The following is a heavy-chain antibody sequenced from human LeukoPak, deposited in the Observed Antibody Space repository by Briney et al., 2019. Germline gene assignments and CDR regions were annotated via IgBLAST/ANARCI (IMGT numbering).Heavy chain of an antibody. CDR3: ARDHGVEMATENYFDY. CDR2: ISYDGSNK. CDR1: GFTFSSYA. J-gene: IGHJ4*02. Sequence: GGSLRLSCAASGFTFSSYAMHWVRQAPGKGLEWVAVISYDGSNKYYADSVKGRFTISRGNSKNTLYLQMNSLRAEDTAVYYCARDHGVEMATENYFDYWGQGTLVTVSS. D-gene: IGHD5-24*01. V-gene: IGHV3-30-3*01.